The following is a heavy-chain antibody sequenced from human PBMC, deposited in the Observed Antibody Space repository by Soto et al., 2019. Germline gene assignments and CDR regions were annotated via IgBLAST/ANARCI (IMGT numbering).Heavy chain of an antibody. J-gene: IGHJ4*02. D-gene: IGHD3-22*01. V-gene: IGHV5-51*01. CDR3: ASHLAHYYYYSSVGFDY. CDR1: GYSFTSYW. Sequence: PGESLKISCKGSGYSFTSYWIGWVLQMPGKGLEWMGIIYPGDSDSRYSPSFQGQVTISADKSISTAYLQWSSLKASDTAMYYCASHLAHYYYYSSVGFDYWGQGTLVTVSS. CDR2: IYPGDSDS.